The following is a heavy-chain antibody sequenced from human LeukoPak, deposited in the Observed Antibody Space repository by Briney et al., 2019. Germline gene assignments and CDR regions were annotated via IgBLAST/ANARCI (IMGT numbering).Heavy chain of an antibody. V-gene: IGHV3-23*01. Sequence: GGSLRLSCVASGFTFGNYAMGWLRQAPERRPEWVSSLTDSGGTTYYVESVKGRFAISRDNSKNTLYLHTNSLRAEDTAVYYCAKKRDAFDIWGQGTVVTVSS. J-gene: IGHJ3*02. D-gene: IGHD5-24*01. CDR2: LTDSGGTT. CDR3: AKKRDAFDI. CDR1: GFTFGNYA.